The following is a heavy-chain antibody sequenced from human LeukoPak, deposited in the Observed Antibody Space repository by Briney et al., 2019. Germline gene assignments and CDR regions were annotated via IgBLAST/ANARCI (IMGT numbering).Heavy chain of an antibody. J-gene: IGHJ4*02. CDR2: IIPILGIA. V-gene: IGHV1-69*04. CDR1: GGTFSSHA. Sequence: SVKVSCKASGGTFSSHAISWVRQAPGQGLEWMGRIIPILGIANYAQKFQGRVTITADKSTSTAYMELSSLRSEDTAVYYCARANRELLWFGELFLWGQGTLVTVSS. CDR3: ARANRELLWFGELFL. D-gene: IGHD3-10*01.